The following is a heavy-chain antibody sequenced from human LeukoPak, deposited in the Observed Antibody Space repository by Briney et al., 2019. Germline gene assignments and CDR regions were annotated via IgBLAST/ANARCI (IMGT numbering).Heavy chain of an antibody. CDR3: ARDRRYCSGGSCYSDY. D-gene: IGHD2-15*01. CDR2: ISSSSSTI. Sequence: GGSLRLSCAASGFTFSSYSMNWVRQAPGKGLEWVSYISSSSSTIYYADSVKGRFTITRDNAKNSLYLQMNSLRDEDTAVYYCARDRRYCSGGSCYSDYWGQGTLVTVSS. V-gene: IGHV3-48*02. J-gene: IGHJ4*02. CDR1: GFTFSSYS.